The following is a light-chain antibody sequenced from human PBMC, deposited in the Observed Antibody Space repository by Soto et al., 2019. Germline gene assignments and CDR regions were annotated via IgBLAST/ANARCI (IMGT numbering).Light chain of an antibody. Sequence: QSALTQPASVSASPGQSITISCTGTNSDVGGYNYVSWHQQHPGKAPKLIIYEFYYRPSRVSNRFSGSKSGNTAPLTISGLPAEDEADYFCSSYTRSSTYVFGTGTKVTVL. J-gene: IGLJ1*01. V-gene: IGLV2-14*01. CDR3: SSYTRSSTYV. CDR2: EFY. CDR1: NSDVGGYNY.